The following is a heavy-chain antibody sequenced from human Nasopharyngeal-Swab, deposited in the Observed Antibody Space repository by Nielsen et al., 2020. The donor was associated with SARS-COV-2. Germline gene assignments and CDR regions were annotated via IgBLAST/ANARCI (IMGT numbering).Heavy chain of an antibody. CDR3: ARGRGGLRLITMILTASINDY. J-gene: IGHJ4*02. Sequence: ASVKVSCKASGYTFTSYDINWVRQATGQGLEWMGWMNPNSGNTGYAQKFQGRVTMTRNTSISTAYMELSSLRSEDTAVYYCARGRGGLRLITMILTASINDYWGQGTLVTVSS. CDR2: MNPNSGNT. V-gene: IGHV1-8*01. CDR1: GYTFTSYD. D-gene: IGHD3-22*01.